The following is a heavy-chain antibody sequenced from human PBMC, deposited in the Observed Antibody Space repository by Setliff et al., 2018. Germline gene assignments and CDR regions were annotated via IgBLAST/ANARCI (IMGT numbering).Heavy chain of an antibody. Sequence: PSETLSLTCAVYGGSFSGYYWSWIRQPPGKGLGWIGEINHSGSTHYNPSLKSRVTISGDTSKNQFSLKLSSVTAADSAVYYCATHPIGYCISTSCPEKDNWFDPWGQGTLVTVSS. D-gene: IGHD2-2*01. CDR3: ATHPIGYCISTSCPEKDNWFDP. CDR1: GGSFSGYY. CDR2: INHSGST. J-gene: IGHJ5*02. V-gene: IGHV4-34*01.